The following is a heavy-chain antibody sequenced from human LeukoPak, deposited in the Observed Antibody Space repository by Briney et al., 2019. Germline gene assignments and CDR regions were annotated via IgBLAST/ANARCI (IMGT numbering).Heavy chain of an antibody. J-gene: IGHJ4*02. CDR2: INWNGGST. CDR1: GFTFDDYA. D-gene: IGHD4-23*01. V-gene: IGHV3-20*04. CDR3: ARAHFGDNQFEY. Sequence: GGSLRLSCAASGFTFDDYAMSWVRQAPGKGLEWVSGINWNGGSTGYADSVKGRFTISRDNAKNSLYLQMTSLRAEDTAFYYCARAHFGDNQFEYWGQGTLVTVSS.